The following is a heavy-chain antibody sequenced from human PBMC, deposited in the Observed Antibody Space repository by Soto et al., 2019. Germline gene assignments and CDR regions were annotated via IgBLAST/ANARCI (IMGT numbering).Heavy chain of an antibody. V-gene: IGHV3-43*02. Sequence: VQMVESGGGVVHPGGSLRLSCAVSEFTFADYAVPWVRQSAGKGLEWVSFINADGSETYYADSVRGRFTISRDNSNNSLYLQMNSLRLEDTAMYYCANSKFYYNSSPYDSWGQGTLVTVSS. D-gene: IGHD6-13*01. CDR1: EFTFADYA. CDR2: INADGSET. CDR3: ANSKFYYNSSPYDS. J-gene: IGHJ4*02.